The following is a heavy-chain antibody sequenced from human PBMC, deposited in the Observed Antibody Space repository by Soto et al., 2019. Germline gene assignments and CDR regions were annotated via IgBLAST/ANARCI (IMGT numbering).Heavy chain of an antibody. J-gene: IGHJ1*01. CDR1: GYTFTSYG. Sequence: ASVKVSCKASGYTFTSYGISWVRQAPGQGLEWMGWISAYNGNTNYAQKLQGRVTMTTDTSTSTAYMELSSLRSEDTAVYYCATVNLLAVAGTFDFQHWGQGTLVTVSS. CDR3: ATVNLLAVAGTFDFQH. V-gene: IGHV1-18*01. CDR2: ISAYNGNT. D-gene: IGHD6-19*01.